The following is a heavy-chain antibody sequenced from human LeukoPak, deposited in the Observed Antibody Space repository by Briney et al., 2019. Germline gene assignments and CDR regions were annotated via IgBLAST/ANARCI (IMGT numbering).Heavy chain of an antibody. V-gene: IGHV4-31*03. J-gene: IGHJ4*02. D-gene: IGHD3-22*01. Sequence: SETLSLTCTVSGGSISSGGYYWSWIRQHPGKGLEWIGYIYYSGSTYYNPSLKSRVTISVDTSKNQFSLKLSSVTAADTAVYYCARTSDSSGPPFRYWGQGTLVTVSS. CDR2: IYYSGST. CDR3: ARTSDSSGPPFRY. CDR1: GGSISSGGYY.